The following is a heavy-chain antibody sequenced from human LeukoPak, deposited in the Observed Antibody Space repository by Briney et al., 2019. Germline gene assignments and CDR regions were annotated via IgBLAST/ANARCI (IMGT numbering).Heavy chain of an antibody. CDR1: GYTFTSYG. D-gene: IGHD3-22*01. J-gene: IGHJ4*02. Sequence: ASVKVSCKASGYTFTSYGISWVRQAPGQGLEWMGWISAYNGNTNYAQKLQGRVTMTTDTSTSTAYMELSSLRSEDTAVYYCASGPHPYYYDSSGYLFETQYYFDYWGQGTLVTVSS. CDR3: ASGPHPYYYDSSGYLFETQYYFDY. V-gene: IGHV1-18*01. CDR2: ISAYNGNT.